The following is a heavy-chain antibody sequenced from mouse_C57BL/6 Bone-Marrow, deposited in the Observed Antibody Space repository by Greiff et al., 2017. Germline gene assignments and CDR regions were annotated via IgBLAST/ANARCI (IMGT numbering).Heavy chain of an antibody. CDR3: ARHQTAQASFAY. CDR1: GFPFSSYG. D-gene: IGHD3-2*02. CDR2: ISSGGSYT. J-gene: IGHJ3*01. Sequence: EVKLVESGGDLVKPGGSLKLPCAASGFPFSSYGMSWVRQTPDKRLEWVATISSGGSYTYYPDSVKGRFTISRDNAKNTLYLQLSSLKSEDTAMYYCARHQTAQASFAYWGQGTRVTVSA. V-gene: IGHV5-6*01.